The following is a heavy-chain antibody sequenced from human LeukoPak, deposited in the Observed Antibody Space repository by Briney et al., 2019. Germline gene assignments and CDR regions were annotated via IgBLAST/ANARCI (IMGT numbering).Heavy chain of an antibody. CDR3: AKEGFYCSGGSCYPDY. CDR1: GFTFSSYA. Sequence: GGSLRLSCAASGFTFSSYAMSWVRQAPGKGQEWVSAISGSGGSTYYADSVKGRFTISRDNSKNTLYLQMNSLRAEDTAVYYCAKEGFYCSGGSCYPDYWGQGTLVTVSS. J-gene: IGHJ4*02. D-gene: IGHD2-15*01. CDR2: ISGSGGST. V-gene: IGHV3-23*01.